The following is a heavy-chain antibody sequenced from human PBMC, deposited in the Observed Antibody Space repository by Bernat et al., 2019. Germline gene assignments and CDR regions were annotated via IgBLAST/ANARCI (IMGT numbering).Heavy chain of an antibody. CDR2: IYYSGST. J-gene: IGHJ6*02. D-gene: IGHD4-17*01. CDR3: ARLMTTVTDYYGMDV. V-gene: IGHV4-59*08. CDR1: GGSISSYY. Sequence: QVQLQESGPGLVKPSETLSLTCTVSGGSISSYYWSWIRQPPGKGLEWIGYIYYSGSTNYNPSLKSRVTISVDTSKTQFSLKLSSVTAADTAMYYCARLMTTVTDYYGMDVWGQGTTVTVSS.